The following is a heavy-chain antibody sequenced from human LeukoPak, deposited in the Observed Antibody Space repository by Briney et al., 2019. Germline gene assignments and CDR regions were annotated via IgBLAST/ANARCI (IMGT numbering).Heavy chain of an antibody. CDR2: ISSSGGTI. CDR1: GFTFSDYY. D-gene: IGHD1-1*01. CDR3: ARGWSTTRNNWFDP. V-gene: IGHV3-11*01. J-gene: IGHJ5*02. Sequence: PGGSLRLSCAASGFTFSDYYMTWIRQAPGKGLEWVSYISSSGGTIYYADSVKGRFTISRDNAKNSLYLQMNGLRDDDTAVYYCARGWSTTRNNWFDPWGQGALVIVSS.